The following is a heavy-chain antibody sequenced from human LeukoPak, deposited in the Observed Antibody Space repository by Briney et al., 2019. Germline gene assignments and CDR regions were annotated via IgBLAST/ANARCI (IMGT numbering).Heavy chain of an antibody. CDR3: ARLVVSSWYHEVLLGRDY. CDR1: GGSISSGNW. V-gene: IGHV4-4*02. CDR2: IYHSGST. J-gene: IGHJ4*02. D-gene: IGHD6-13*01. Sequence: SETLSLTCAVSGGSISSGNWWSWVRQPPGKGLEWIGGIYHSGSTNYNPSLKSRVTISADKSKNQFSLKLSSVTAADTAVYYCARLVVSSWYHEVLLGRDYWGQGTLVTVSS.